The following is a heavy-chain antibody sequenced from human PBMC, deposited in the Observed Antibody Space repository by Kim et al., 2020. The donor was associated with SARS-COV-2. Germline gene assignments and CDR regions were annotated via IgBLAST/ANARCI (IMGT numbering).Heavy chain of an antibody. CDR1: GFTFSSYA. CDR3: AKDVVVEYYYDSSGYPRPYYFDY. CDR2: ISGSGGST. Sequence: GGSLRLSCAAYGFTFSSYAMSWVRQAPGKGLEWVSAISGSGGSTYYADSVKGRFTISGDNSKNTLYLQMNSLRAEDTAVYYCAKDVVVEYYYDSSGYPRPYYFDYWGQGTLVTVSS. D-gene: IGHD3-22*01. V-gene: IGHV3-23*01. J-gene: IGHJ4*02.